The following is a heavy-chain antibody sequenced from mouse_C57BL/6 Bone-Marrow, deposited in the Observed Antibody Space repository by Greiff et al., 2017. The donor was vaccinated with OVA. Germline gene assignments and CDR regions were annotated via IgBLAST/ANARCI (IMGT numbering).Heavy chain of an antibody. J-gene: IGHJ1*03. CDR2: ISSGGSYT. V-gene: IGHV5-6*01. CDR1: GFTFSSYG. Sequence: EVQRVESGGDLVKPGGSLKLSCAASGFTFSSYGMSWVRQTPDKRLEWVVTISSGGSYTYYPDSVKGRFTISRDNAKNTLYLQMSSLKSEDTAMYYCARGRAYYYGSRGDWYFDVWGTGTTVTVSS. CDR3: ARGRAYYYGSRGDWYFDV. D-gene: IGHD1-1*01.